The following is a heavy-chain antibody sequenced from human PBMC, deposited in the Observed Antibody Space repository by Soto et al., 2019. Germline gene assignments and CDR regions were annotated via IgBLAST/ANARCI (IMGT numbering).Heavy chain of an antibody. V-gene: IGHV1-69*06. J-gene: IGHJ5*02. CDR3: ARDRRDGYNYGWFDP. CDR1: GGTFSSYA. CDR2: IIPIFGTA. Sequence: SVKVSCKASGGTFSSYAISWVRQAPGQGLEWMGGIIPIFGTANYAQKFQGRVTITADKSTSTAYMELSSLRSEDTAVYYCARDRRDGYNYGWFDPWGQGTLVTVSS. D-gene: IGHD5-12*01.